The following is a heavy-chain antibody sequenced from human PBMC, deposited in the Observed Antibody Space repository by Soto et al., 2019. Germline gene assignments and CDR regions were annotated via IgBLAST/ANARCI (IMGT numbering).Heavy chain of an antibody. V-gene: IGHV1-18*01. Sequence: ASVKVSCKASGYTLTSYGISWVRQAPGQGLEWMGWISAYNGNTNYAQKLQGRVTMTTDTSTSTAYMELRSLRSDDTAVYYCARVHDYGDVGEYYFDYWGQGTLVTVSS. J-gene: IGHJ4*02. D-gene: IGHD4-17*01. CDR1: GYTLTSYG. CDR3: ARVHDYGDVGEYYFDY. CDR2: ISAYNGNT.